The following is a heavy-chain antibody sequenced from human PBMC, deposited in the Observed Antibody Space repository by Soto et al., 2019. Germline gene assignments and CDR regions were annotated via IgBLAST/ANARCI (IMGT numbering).Heavy chain of an antibody. CDR2: ISSKGVNT. Sequence: GGSLRLSCTASGFTFSVYAMHWVRQAPGKGLEYVSGISSKGVNTYYAASVKGRFIISRDYSTNTLFLQMSSLRPEDTAVYYCVAGKLIPFDYWGQGTLVTVSS. J-gene: IGHJ4*02. CDR1: GFTFSVYA. V-gene: IGHV3-64D*08. CDR3: VAGKLIPFDY.